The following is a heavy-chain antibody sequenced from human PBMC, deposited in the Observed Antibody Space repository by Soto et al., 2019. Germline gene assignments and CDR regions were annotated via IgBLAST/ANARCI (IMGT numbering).Heavy chain of an antibody. J-gene: IGHJ4*02. CDR1: GFTFDNYA. CDR2: ISWNSNTI. Sequence: SLRLSCAASGFTFDNYAMHWVRQAPGKGLEWVSGISWNSNTIAYADPVKGRFTISIDNANNSLYLQTTSLRPEDTAFYYCEKDPGPNWGQGTLVTVSS. CDR3: EKDPGPN. V-gene: IGHV3-9*01.